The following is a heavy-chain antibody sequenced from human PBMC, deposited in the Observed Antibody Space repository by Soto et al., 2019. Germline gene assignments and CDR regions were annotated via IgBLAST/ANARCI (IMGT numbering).Heavy chain of an antibody. CDR1: GGSISSYY. D-gene: IGHD6-13*01. J-gene: IGHJ5*02. V-gene: IGHV4-59*08. Sequence: QVQLQESGPGLVKPSETLSLTCTVSGGSISSYYWSWIRQPPGKGLEWIGYIYYSGSTNYNPSLKSRVTISVDTSKNQFSLKLSSVTAADTAVYYCARLIAAAGTGDNWFDPWGQGTLVTVSS. CDR2: IYYSGST. CDR3: ARLIAAAGTGDNWFDP.